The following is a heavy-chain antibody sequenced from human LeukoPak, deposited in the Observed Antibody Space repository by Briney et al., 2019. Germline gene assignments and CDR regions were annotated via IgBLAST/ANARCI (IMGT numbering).Heavy chain of an antibody. CDR1: GASISSTIYY. Sequence: SETLSLTCTVSGASISSTIYYWGRIRQPPGKGLEWIGSVFYSGNTYYNPSLKSRVTISVDTSKNQFSLNLNSVTAADTAVYFCASGPWVTPFDYWGQGTLVPVSS. CDR3: ASGPWVTPFDY. D-gene: IGHD2-21*02. V-gene: IGHV4-39*07. J-gene: IGHJ4*02. CDR2: VFYSGNT.